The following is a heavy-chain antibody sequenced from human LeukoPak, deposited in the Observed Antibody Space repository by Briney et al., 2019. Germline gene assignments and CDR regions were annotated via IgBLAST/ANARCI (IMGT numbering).Heavy chain of an antibody. Sequence: SETLSLTCAVYGGSFSGYYWSWIRQPPGKGLEWIGEINHSGSTNYNPSLKSRVTISVDTSKNQFSLKLSSVTAADTAVYYCAGGYCSSTSCYPGYFQHWGQGTLVTVSS. CDR1: GGSFSGYY. J-gene: IGHJ1*01. CDR2: INHSGST. D-gene: IGHD2-2*01. CDR3: AGGYCSSTSCYPGYFQH. V-gene: IGHV4-34*01.